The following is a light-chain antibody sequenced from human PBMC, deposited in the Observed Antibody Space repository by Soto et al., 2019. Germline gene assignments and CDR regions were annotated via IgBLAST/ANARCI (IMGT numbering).Light chain of an antibody. J-gene: IGKJ1*01. Sequence: DIQMTQSPSTLSASVGDRVTITCRASQSISGWLAWYQQKPGKAPKLLIYDASSLESGVPSRFSGSGSGTEFTLTISSLQPDDLATYYCQQYNSYSWTFGQGTKVDIK. CDR2: DAS. V-gene: IGKV1-5*01. CDR3: QQYNSYSWT. CDR1: QSISGW.